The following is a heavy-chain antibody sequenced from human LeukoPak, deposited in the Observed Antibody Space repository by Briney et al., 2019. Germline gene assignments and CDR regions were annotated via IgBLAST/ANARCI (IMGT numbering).Heavy chain of an antibody. CDR3: ARDRDWRGPYYYGMDV. V-gene: IGHV3-53*01. CDR1: GFTVSSNY. J-gene: IGHJ6*02. CDR2: IYSGGST. Sequence: GGSLRLSCAASGFTVSSNYMSWVRQTPGKGLEWVSVIYSGGSTYYADSVKGRFTISRDNSKNTLYLQMNSLRAEDTAVYYCARDRDWRGPYYYGMDVWGQGTPVTVSS. D-gene: IGHD1-1*01.